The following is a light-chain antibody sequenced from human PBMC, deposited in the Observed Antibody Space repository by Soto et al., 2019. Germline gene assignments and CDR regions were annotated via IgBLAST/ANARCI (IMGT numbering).Light chain of an antibody. J-gene: IGKJ1*01. CDR2: GAA. Sequence: IVWTESPGTLSLSPGERVTLSCRASQTLSSKFLAWYQQRPGQAPSLLIYGAANRATGVPDRFSVGVSGTDGTLTISRLQKEDCSVYYCQQFGSATRTFGQGTKVDIK. CDR3: QQFGSATRT. CDR1: QTLSSKF. V-gene: IGKV3-20*01.